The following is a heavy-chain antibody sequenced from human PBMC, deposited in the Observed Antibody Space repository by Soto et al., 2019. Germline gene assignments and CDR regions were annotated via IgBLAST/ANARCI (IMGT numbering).Heavy chain of an antibody. V-gene: IGHV3-23*01. CDR1: GFTFSTYA. D-gene: IGHD1-26*01. J-gene: IGHJ5*02. CDR2: ISGSGDST. Sequence: GGSLRLSCAASGFTFSTYAMSWVRQAPGKGLEWVSAISGSGDSTYYADSVRGRFTISRDNSKNTLYLQMNGLRAEDTAVYYCAKTHSPMGGSYHLWGKGTLGTAS. CDR3: AKTHSPMGGSYHL.